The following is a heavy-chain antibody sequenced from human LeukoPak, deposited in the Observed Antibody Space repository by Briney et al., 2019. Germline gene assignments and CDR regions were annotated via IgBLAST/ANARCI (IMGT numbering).Heavy chain of an antibody. D-gene: IGHD2-8*02. J-gene: IGHJ4*02. CDR3: ARYNTGSVDY. V-gene: IGHV3-33*01. Sequence: GGSLRLPCAASGFTFSSYGMHWFRQAPGKGLEWVAVIWYDGSEKYYGDSVKGRFTISRDNSKNTLYLQMDSVRAEDTAVYYCARYNTGSVDYWGQGTLVTVSS. CDR1: GFTFSSYG. CDR2: IWYDGSEK.